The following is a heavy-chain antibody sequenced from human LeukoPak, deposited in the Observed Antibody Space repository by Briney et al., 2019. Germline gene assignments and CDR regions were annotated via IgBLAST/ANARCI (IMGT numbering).Heavy chain of an antibody. CDR3: ARAAYHYGMDV. Sequence: GGSLRLSCVAPGFTFSSYAMHWVRQAPGKGLEWVAVISYDGGNKYYADSVKGRFTISRDNSKNTLYLQMNSLRAEDTAVYYCARAAYHYGMDVWGQGTTVTVSS. CDR1: GFTFSSYA. CDR2: ISYDGGNK. J-gene: IGHJ6*02. V-gene: IGHV3-30-3*01.